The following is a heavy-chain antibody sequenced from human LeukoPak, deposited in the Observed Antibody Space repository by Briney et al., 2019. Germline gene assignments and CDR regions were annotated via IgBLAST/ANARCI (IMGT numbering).Heavy chain of an antibody. CDR1: GFSFSNNG. J-gene: IGHJ4*02. Sequence: GRSLRLSCATSGFSFSNNGMHWVRQAPGKGLEWVSYISSSGSTVYYADSVKGRFTISRDNAKNSLYLQMNSLRAEDTAVYYCARSGYLVGEYGFDYWGQGTLVTVSS. D-gene: IGHD3-22*01. CDR2: ISSSGSTV. CDR3: ARSGYLVGEYGFDY. V-gene: IGHV3-48*04.